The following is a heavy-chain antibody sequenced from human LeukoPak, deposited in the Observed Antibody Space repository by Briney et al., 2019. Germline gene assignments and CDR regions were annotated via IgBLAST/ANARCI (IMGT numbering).Heavy chain of an antibody. CDR3: ATLAVINFDY. CDR2: ISGSGGST. D-gene: IGHD3-22*01. J-gene: IGHJ4*02. CDR1: GFTFSSYA. Sequence: PGGSLGLSCAASGFTFSSYAMNWVRQAPGKGLEWVSAISGSGGSTYYADSVKGRFTISRDNSKNTLYLQMNSLRAEDTAVYYCATLAVINFDYWGQGTLVTVSS. V-gene: IGHV3-23*01.